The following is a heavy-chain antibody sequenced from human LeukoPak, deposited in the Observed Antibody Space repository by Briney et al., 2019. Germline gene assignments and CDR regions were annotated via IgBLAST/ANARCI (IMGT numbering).Heavy chain of an antibody. Sequence: SSETLSLTCLVTGGSISSYYWSWIRQPPGKGLEWIGYIYYSGSTNYNPSLKNRVSISVDTSKNQFSLKLSSVTAADTAVYYCARDLGWRGAFDIWGQGTMVTVSS. CDR1: GGSISSYY. D-gene: IGHD2-15*01. CDR2: IYYSGST. V-gene: IGHV4-59*01. CDR3: ARDLGWRGAFDI. J-gene: IGHJ3*02.